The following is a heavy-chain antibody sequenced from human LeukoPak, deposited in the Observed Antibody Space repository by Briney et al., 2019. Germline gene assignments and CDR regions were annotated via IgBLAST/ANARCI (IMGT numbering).Heavy chain of an antibody. CDR1: GGSISNYD. CDR3: ARRESGSNAFHI. CDR2: IYSSGST. D-gene: IGHD3-10*01. Sequence: SETLSLTCTVSGGSISNYDWSWIWQPVGKGLEWIGRIYSSGSTDYNPSLKSRVTMSIDTSKNQFSMKLASVTAADTAVYCCARRESGSNAFHIWGQGTMVTVSS. V-gene: IGHV4-4*07. J-gene: IGHJ3*02.